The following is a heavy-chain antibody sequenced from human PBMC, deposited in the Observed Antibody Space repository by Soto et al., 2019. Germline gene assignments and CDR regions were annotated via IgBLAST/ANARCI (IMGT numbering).Heavy chain of an antibody. Sequence: ASVKVSCKASGYTFTGYYMHWVRQAPGQGLEWMGWINPNSGGTNYAQKFQGWVTMTRDTSISTAYMELSRLRSEDTAVYYCARDNGDWYFDYWGQGTLVTVSS. CDR3: ARDNGDWYFDY. D-gene: IGHD4-17*01. J-gene: IGHJ4*02. V-gene: IGHV1-2*04. CDR2: INPNSGGT. CDR1: GYTFTGYY.